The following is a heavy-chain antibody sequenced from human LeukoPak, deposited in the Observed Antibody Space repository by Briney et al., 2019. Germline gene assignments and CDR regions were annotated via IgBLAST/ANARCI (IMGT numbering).Heavy chain of an antibody. Sequence: PGGSLRLSCAASGFTVSSNYMSWIRQPPGKGLEWVADIYYSGSTNYTHSLKGRFTISRDKSKNTLSLPLNSLTAEDTAVYYCARMSSSWYRGAGDWFDPWGQGTLVTVSS. V-gene: IGHV3-53*01. J-gene: IGHJ5*02. CDR3: ARMSSSWYRGAGDWFDP. CDR2: IYYSGST. CDR1: GFTVSSNY. D-gene: IGHD6-13*01.